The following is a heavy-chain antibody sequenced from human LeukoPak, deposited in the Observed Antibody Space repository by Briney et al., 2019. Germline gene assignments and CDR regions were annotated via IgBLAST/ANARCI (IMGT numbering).Heavy chain of an antibody. CDR1: GYTFIDYY. CDR3: ARSWLVRNYYYMDV. CDR2: INPKSGGT. D-gene: IGHD6-19*01. V-gene: IGHV1-2*02. J-gene: IGHJ6*03. Sequence: ASVKVSCKASGYTFIDYYIHWVRQAPGQGLEWMGWINPKSGGTNYAQKFQGRVTMTRDTSITTAYMELSRLRSDDTAVYFCARSWLVRNYYYMDVWGKGTRSPSP.